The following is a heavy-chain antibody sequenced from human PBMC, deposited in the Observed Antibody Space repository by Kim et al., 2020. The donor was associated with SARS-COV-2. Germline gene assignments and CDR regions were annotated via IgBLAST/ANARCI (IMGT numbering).Heavy chain of an antibody. CDR2: INGGNGNR. CDR1: GYSFTGYA. D-gene: IGHD2-8*02. CDR3: ARVLYTSGAGYDN. Sequence: ASVKVSCKASGYSFTGYAIHWVRQAPGQGLEWMGWINGGNGNRRYSQKLEGRGTLTRDTSASTADMELVSLRAEDTAEYFCARVLYTSGAGYDNWGQGTLVTVSS. J-gene: IGHJ4*02. V-gene: IGHV1-3*01.